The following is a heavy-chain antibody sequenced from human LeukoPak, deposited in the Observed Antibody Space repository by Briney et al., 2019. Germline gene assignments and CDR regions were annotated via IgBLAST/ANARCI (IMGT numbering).Heavy chain of an antibody. D-gene: IGHD4-17*01. CDR1: GFTVSTNH. Sequence: GGSLRLSCAASGFTVSTNHMSWVRQTPGKGLEWVSTIYSGGSIYYADSVKGRFTISRDNSKNTLYLQMNSLRVEDTAVYYCARGSRVTTRLDAFDIWGQGTMVTVSS. CDR3: ARGSRVTTRLDAFDI. J-gene: IGHJ3*02. CDR2: IYSGGSI. V-gene: IGHV3-53*01.